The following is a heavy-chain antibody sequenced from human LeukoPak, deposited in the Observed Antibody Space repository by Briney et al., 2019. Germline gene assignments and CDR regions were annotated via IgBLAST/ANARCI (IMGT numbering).Heavy chain of an antibody. CDR1: GFTFDDYA. J-gene: IGHJ5*02. D-gene: IGHD2-2*01. Sequence: GGSLRLSCAASGFTFDDYAMPWVRQAPGKGLEGVSGISWNSGSIGYADSVKGRFTISRDNAKNSLYLQMNSLRAEDTALYYCAKGQYQLLDWFDPWGQGTLVTVSS. V-gene: IGHV3-9*01. CDR3: AKGQYQLLDWFDP. CDR2: ISWNSGSI.